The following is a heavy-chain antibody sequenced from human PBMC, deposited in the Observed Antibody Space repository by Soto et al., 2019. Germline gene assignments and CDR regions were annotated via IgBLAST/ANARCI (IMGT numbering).Heavy chain of an antibody. D-gene: IGHD1-20*01. CDR3: NTDSYITPVIILFDS. J-gene: IGHJ4*01. Sequence: GGSLRLSCAASGFTVSSNYMSWVRQAPGKGLEWVSVIYSGGSTYYADSVKGRFTISRDNSKNTLYLQMNSLRAEDTAVYYCNTDSYITPVIILFDSWGHGTVVTASS. CDR1: GFTVSSNY. CDR2: IYSGGST. V-gene: IGHV3-66*01.